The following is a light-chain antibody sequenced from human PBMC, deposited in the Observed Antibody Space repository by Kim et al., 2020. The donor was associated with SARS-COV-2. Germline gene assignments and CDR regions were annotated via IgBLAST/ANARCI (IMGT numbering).Light chain of an antibody. CDR2: RDS. CDR1: NMGNEH. V-gene: IGLV3-9*01. J-gene: IGLJ2*01. CDR3: QVWDSSTAWV. Sequence: VALGQTARITCGGNNMGNEHVYGYQQKPGQAPMLVIYRDSNRPSGIPERFSGSNSQNTATLTISRAQAGDEADYYCQVWDSSTAWVFGGGTQLTVL.